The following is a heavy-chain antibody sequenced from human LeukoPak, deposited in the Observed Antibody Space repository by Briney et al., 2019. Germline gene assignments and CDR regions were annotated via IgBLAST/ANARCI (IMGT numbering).Heavy chain of an antibody. V-gene: IGHV6-1*01. Sequence: SQTLSLTCAISGDSVSSNSAAWNWIRQPPSRGLEWLGRTYYRSKWYSDSAVSVKSRININPDTSKNQFSLQLNSVTPEDTAVYYCASQYGSRQFDSWGQGTLVTVSS. D-gene: IGHD3-10*01. CDR3: ASQYGSRQFDS. J-gene: IGHJ4*02. CDR2: TYYRSKWYS. CDR1: GDSVSSNSAA.